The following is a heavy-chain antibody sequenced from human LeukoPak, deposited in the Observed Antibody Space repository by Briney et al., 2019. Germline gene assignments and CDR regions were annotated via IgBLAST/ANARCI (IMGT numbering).Heavy chain of an antibody. D-gene: IGHD3-16*01. CDR1: GGSFSGYY. V-gene: IGHV3-48*01. J-gene: IGHJ4*02. Sequence: PSETLSLTCAVYGGSFSGYYWSWVRQAPGKGLEWVSYISSSSSNMYYADSVKGRFTISRDNAKNSLYLQMNSLRAEDTAVYYCARDNHWAFDYWGQGTPVTVSS. CDR2: ISSSSSNM. CDR3: ARDNHWAFDY.